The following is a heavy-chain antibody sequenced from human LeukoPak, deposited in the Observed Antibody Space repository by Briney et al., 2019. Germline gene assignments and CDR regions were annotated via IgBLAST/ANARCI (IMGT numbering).Heavy chain of an antibody. V-gene: IGHV4-59*01. J-gene: IGHJ4*02. D-gene: IGHD6-6*01. CDR1: GGSISSYY. CDR2: IYYSWST. CDR3: ARVNGGLYSSSFYFDS. Sequence: PSETLSLTCTVSGGSISSYYWSWIRQPPGKGLEWIGYIYYSWSTNYDPYLKSRVTISVDTYKNQFSLKLSSVTAADTAVYYCARVNGGLYSSSFYFDSWGQGTLVTVSS.